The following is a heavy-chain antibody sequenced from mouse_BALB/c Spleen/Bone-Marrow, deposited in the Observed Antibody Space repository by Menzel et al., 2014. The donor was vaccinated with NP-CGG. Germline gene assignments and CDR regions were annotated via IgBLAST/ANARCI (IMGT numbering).Heavy chain of an antibody. CDR1: GFSLTGYG. J-gene: IGHJ4*01. Sequence: QVQLQQSGPGLVAPSQSLSITCTVSGFSLTGYGVNWVRQPPGKGLEWLGMMWGDGSTDYNSALKSRLSISKDNSKSQVFLKMNSLRTDDTARYYCARGEDYDDYYAMDYWGQGTSVTVSS. D-gene: IGHD2-4*01. CDR3: ARGEDYDDYYAMDY. CDR2: MWGDGST. V-gene: IGHV2-6-7*01.